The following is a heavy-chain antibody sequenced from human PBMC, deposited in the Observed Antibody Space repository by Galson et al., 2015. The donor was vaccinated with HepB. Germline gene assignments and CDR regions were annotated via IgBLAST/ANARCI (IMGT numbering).Heavy chain of an antibody. CDR2: VTPSGDNT. CDR3: ANNVPRTGDFDN. V-gene: IGHV1-46*01. D-gene: IGHD7-27*01. CDR1: KYTFTNSY. Sequence: SVKVSCKASKYTFTNSYIHWVRQAPGQGLEWMGVVTPSGDNTTYAQRFQGRVIMTRDTSTNTVYMDLSSLRPEDTAVYYCANNVPRTGDFDNWGQGTQVTVSS. J-gene: IGHJ4*02.